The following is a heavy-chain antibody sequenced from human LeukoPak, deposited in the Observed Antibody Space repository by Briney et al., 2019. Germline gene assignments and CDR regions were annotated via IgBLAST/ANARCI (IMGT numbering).Heavy chain of an antibody. CDR3: AKDLWAQFTVTIDY. Sequence: GRSLRLSCAASGFTFDDYAMHWVRQAPGKGLEWVSGISWNSGSIGYADSVKGRFTISRDNAKNSLCLQMNSLRAEDTALYYCAKDLWAQFTVTIDYWGQGTLVTVSS. D-gene: IGHD4-11*01. V-gene: IGHV3-9*01. CDR1: GFTFDDYA. J-gene: IGHJ4*02. CDR2: ISWNSGSI.